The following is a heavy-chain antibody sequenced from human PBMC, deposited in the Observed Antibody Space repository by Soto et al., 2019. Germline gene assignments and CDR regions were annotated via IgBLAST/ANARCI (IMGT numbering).Heavy chain of an antibody. J-gene: IGHJ4*02. CDR1: GFTFSSYS. CDR2: ISSSSSYI. D-gene: IGHD2-15*01. V-gene: IGHV3-21*01. CDR3: ARDLTPNCSGGSCYSY. Sequence: PVGSLSLSWAASGFTFSSYSMNWVRQAPVKGLEWVSSISSSSSYIYYADSVKGRFTISRDNAKNSLYLQMNSLRAEDTAVYYCARDLTPNCSGGSCYSYWGQGTLVTVSS.